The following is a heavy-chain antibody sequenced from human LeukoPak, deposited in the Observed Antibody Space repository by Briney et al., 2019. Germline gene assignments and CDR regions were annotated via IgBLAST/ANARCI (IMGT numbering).Heavy chain of an antibody. Sequence: GGSLRLSCAASGFTFSSYWMSWVRQAPGKGLEWVSAISGSGGSTYYADSVKGRFTISRDNSKNTLYLQMNSLRAEDTAVYYCAKVVGIAAAGRRQYNWFDPWGQGTLVTVSS. V-gene: IGHV3-23*01. CDR2: ISGSGGST. CDR3: AKVVGIAAAGRRQYNWFDP. D-gene: IGHD6-13*01. J-gene: IGHJ5*02. CDR1: GFTFSSYW.